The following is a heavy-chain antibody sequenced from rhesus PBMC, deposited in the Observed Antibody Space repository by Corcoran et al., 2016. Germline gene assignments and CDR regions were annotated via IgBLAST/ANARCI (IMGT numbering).Heavy chain of an antibody. D-gene: IGHD2-2*01. Sequence: EVQLVESGGGLVQPGGSLRLSCAASGFTFSSYDMSWVRHAPVKGLEWVSYISYTGTTIYYADSCKGRFTISRDNAKNSLSLQMSSLRAEDTAVYYCTRAAGYLYFDYWGQGVLVTVSS. CDR3: TRAAGYLYFDY. J-gene: IGHJ4*01. CDR2: ISYTGTTI. V-gene: IGHV3-136*01. CDR1: GFTFSSYD.